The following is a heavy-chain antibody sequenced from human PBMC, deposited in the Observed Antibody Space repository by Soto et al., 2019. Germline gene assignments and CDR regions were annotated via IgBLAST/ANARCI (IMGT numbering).Heavy chain of an antibody. CDR2: IYYSGST. Sequence: SETLSLTCTVSGGSISSGGYYWSWIRQHPGKGLEWIGYIYYSGSTYYNPSLKSRVTISVDTSKNQFSLKLSSVTAADTAVYYCARFARGWTDDYWGQGTLVTVSS. CDR3: ARFARGWTDDY. J-gene: IGHJ4*02. V-gene: IGHV4-31*03. D-gene: IGHD1-1*01. CDR1: GGSISSGGYY.